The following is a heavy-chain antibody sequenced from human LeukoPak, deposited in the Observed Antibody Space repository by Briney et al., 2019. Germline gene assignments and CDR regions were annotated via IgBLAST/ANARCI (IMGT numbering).Heavy chain of an antibody. J-gene: IGHJ4*02. CDR2: ISGSGGTT. Sequence: GGSLRLSCAASGFTFSSYAMSWVRQSPGKGLEWVSAISGSGGTTYYADSVKGRFIISRDNSKNTLYLQMNSLTAEDTAMYFCARPSAWGYWGQGTLVTVSS. CDR1: GFTFSSYA. CDR3: ARPSAWGY. D-gene: IGHD3-16*01. V-gene: IGHV3-23*01.